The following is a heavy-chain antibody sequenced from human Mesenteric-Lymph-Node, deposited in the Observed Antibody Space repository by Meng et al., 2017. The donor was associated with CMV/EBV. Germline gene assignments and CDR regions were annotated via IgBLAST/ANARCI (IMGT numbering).Heavy chain of an antibody. CDR2: IKLDGSDK. CDR1: GFRFSTYW. D-gene: IGHD3-10*01. Sequence: GGSLRLSCAASGFRFSTYWMSWVRQAPGKGLEWVANIKLDGSDKHYVDTVKGRFTISRDNAKNSLYLQMNSLRDEDTALYSCVRGGGAFDMWGQGTTVTVSS. CDR3: VRGGGAFDM. V-gene: IGHV3-7*01. J-gene: IGHJ3*02.